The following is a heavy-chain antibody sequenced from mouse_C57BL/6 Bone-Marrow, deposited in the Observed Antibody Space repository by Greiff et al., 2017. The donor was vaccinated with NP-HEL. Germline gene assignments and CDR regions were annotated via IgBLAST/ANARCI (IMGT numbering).Heavy chain of an antibody. CDR3: ARDGYYCDY. J-gene: IGHJ2*01. CDR2: IYPGSGST. Sequence: QVQLQQPGAELVKPGASVKMSCKASGYTFTSYWITWVKQRPGQGLEWIGDIYPGSGSTNYNEKFKGKATLTVDTSSSTAYMQLSSLTSEDAAVYYCARDGYYCDYGGQGTTLTVSS. V-gene: IGHV1-55*01. D-gene: IGHD2-3*01. CDR1: GYTFTSYW.